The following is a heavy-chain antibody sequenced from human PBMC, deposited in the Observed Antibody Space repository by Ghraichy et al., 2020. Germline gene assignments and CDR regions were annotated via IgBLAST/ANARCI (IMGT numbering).Heavy chain of an antibody. Sequence: ASVKVSCKPFGYTFTSHYLHWVRQAPGQGLEWMGIVNPSGGNTRYAQNFQDRVTMTRDTSTSTVYMELSNLISEDTAVYYCARDVGSNPYYFDYWGQGTLVTVSS. D-gene: IGHD6-13*01. CDR1: GYTFTSHY. J-gene: IGHJ4*02. CDR3: ARDVGSNPYYFDY. V-gene: IGHV1-46*01. CDR2: VNPSGGNT.